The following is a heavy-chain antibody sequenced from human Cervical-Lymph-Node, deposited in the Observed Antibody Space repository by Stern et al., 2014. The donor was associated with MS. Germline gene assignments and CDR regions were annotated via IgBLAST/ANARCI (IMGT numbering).Heavy chain of an antibody. Sequence: HVQLQESGPGLVKPSQTLSLTCTVSGASIKTIGYFWSWVRQPPGKGLEWIGFISHSGVPFYNEPLKSRVTLSQDTSANQFSLRLTSVTAADTALYFCMRGDYWGRGILVAVSS. CDR1: GASIKTIGYF. V-gene: IGHV4-31*03. CDR3: MRGDY. CDR2: ISHSGVP. J-gene: IGHJ4*02.